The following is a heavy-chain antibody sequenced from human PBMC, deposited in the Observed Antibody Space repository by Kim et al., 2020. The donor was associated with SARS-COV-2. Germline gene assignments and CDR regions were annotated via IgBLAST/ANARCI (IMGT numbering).Heavy chain of an antibody. CDR3: APGGGKPGPYYYGMDV. Sequence: ASVKVSCKASGYTFTSYAMNWVRQAPGQGLEWMGWINTNTGNPTYAQGFTGRFVFSLDTSVSTAYLQISSLKAEDTAVYYCAPGGGKPGPYYYGMDVWGQGTTVTVSS. J-gene: IGHJ6*02. V-gene: IGHV7-4-1*02. D-gene: IGHD1-26*01. CDR2: INTNTGNP. CDR1: GYTFTSYA.